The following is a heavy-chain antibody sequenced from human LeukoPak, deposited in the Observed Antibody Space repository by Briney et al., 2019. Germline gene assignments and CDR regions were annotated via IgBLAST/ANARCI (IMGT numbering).Heavy chain of an antibody. D-gene: IGHD3-16*01. CDR1: ALTPTSHW. CDR3: TESWGSEGVDH. Sequence: GESMTPARAPSALTPTSHWMHWVRQLQGEVLEWLARISRDGTSTTYGDFVKGRLSISRDNAKIMLFRQMNSLRAEDTAVYYCTESWGSEGVDHWGQGTLVTVSS. V-gene: IGHV3-74*01. J-gene: IGHJ4*02. CDR2: ISRDGTST.